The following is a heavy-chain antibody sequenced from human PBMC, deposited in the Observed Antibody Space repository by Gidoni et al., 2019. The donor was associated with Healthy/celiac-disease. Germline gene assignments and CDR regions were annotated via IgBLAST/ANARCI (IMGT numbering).Heavy chain of an antibody. Sequence: QVQLQQWGAGLLKPSETLSVTCDVYGGSFSGYYWSWIRQPPGKGLEWIGEINHSGSTNYNPSLKSRFTISVDTSKNQFSLKLSSVTAADTAVYYCARGTSYLNWFDPWGQGTLVTVSS. CDR2: INHSGST. D-gene: IGHD3-22*01. CDR1: GGSFSGYY. V-gene: IGHV4-34*01. J-gene: IGHJ5*02. CDR3: ARGTSYLNWFDP.